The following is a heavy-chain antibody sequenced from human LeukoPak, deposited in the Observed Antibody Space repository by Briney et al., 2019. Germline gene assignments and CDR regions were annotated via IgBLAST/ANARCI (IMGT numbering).Heavy chain of an antibody. CDR3: ASGNNDWSL. Sequence: GGSLRLSCVASGFTFHNYYMSWVRPAPGKGLEWVANINQDGSVRYYVDSVKGRFTISRDNAKNSLYLQMNSLRVDDTAVYYCASGNNDWSLGGQGTLVTVSS. J-gene: IGHJ4*02. CDR2: INQDGSVR. D-gene: IGHD3-9*01. CDR1: GFTFHNYY. V-gene: IGHV3-7*03.